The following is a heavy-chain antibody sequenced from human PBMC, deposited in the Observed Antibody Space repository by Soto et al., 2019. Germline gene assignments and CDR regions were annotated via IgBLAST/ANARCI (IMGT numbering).Heavy chain of an antibody. CDR2: ISGSSGNA. CDR1: GYTFTKYG. D-gene: IGHD3-16*01. J-gene: IGHJ4*02. Sequence: QVQLVQSGAEVKNPGASVKVSCKTSGYTFTKYGVGWVRQAPGQGLEWMGWISGSSGNANYAEKVQGRITLTTDTSTSTAYIELRSLRSDDTAVYYWAREMAGLGGEYDYWGKGTLVTVSS. V-gene: IGHV1-18*01. CDR3: AREMAGLGGEYDY.